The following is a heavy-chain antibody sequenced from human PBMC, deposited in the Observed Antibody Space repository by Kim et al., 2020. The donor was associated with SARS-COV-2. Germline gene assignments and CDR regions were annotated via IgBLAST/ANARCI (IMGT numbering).Heavy chain of an antibody. CDR2: TYYRSKWYN. Sequence: SQTLSLSCAISGDSVSSNSAAWNWIRQSPSRGLEWLGRTYYRSKWYNDYAVSVKSRITINPDTSKNQFSLQLNSVTPEDTAVYYCARGSGGRFWSRGNYFDYWGQGTLVTVSS. D-gene: IGHD2-15*01. CDR3: ARGSGGRFWSRGNYFDY. CDR1: GDSVSSNSAA. J-gene: IGHJ4*02. V-gene: IGHV6-1*01.